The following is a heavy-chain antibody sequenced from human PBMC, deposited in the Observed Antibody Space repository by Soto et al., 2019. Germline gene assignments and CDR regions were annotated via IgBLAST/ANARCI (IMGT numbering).Heavy chain of an antibody. J-gene: IGHJ4*02. D-gene: IGHD3-10*01. V-gene: IGHV2-5*02. CDR3: ALRYYRTWTCDY. Sequence: QITLKESGPTLVKPTQTLTLTCTFSGFSLSTNGLGVGWIRQPPGKALEWLALIYWDDDKRYSPSLKSRLTITKDTSKYEVVLTMANMDPVDTATYYCALRYYRTWTCDYWCQGTLVTVSS. CDR1: GFSLSTNGLG. CDR2: IYWDDDK.